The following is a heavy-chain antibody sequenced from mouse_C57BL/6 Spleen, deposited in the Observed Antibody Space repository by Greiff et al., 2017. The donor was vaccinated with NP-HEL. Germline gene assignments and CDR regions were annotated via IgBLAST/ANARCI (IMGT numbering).Heavy chain of an antibody. D-gene: IGHD3-1*01. CDR1: GYTFTDYY. CDR3: AREGLGYAMDY. V-gene: IGHV1-76*01. Sequence: VKLVESGAELVRPGASVKLSCKASGYTFTDYYINWVKQRPGQGLEWIARIYPGSGNTYYNEKFKGKATLTAEKSSSTAYMQLSSLTSEDSAVYFCAREGLGYAMDYWGQGTSVTVSS. J-gene: IGHJ4*01. CDR2: IYPGSGNT.